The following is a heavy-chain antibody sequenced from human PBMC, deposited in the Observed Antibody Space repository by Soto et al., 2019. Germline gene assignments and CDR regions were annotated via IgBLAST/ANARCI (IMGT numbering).Heavy chain of an antibody. CDR3: APRDPGSTMVRN. D-gene: IGHD3-10*01. CDR1: GFTVSSYA. J-gene: IGHJ4*02. Sequence: EVQLLESGGGLVQPGGSLRLSCAASGFTVSSYAMSRVRQAPGKGLEWVSAISGSGGSTYYADSVKGRFTISRDNSKNTLYLQMNSLRAEDTAVYYCAPRDPGSTMVRNWGQGTLVTVSS. V-gene: IGHV3-23*01. CDR2: ISGSGGST.